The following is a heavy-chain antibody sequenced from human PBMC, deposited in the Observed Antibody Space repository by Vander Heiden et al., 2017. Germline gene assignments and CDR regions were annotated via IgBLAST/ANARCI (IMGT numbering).Heavy chain of an antibody. CDR1: GFNLGDYA. D-gene: IGHD3-22*01. V-gene: IGHV3-49*03. J-gene: IGHJ4*02. CDR3: TRATMIVVVITFFDY. Sequence: LRLPCTASGFNLGDYAMSWFRQAPGKGLEWVGFIRSKAYGGTTEYAASVKGRFTISRDYSKSIAYLQMNSLKTEDTAVYYCTRATMIVVVITFFDYWGQGTLVTVSS. CDR2: IRSKAYGGTT.